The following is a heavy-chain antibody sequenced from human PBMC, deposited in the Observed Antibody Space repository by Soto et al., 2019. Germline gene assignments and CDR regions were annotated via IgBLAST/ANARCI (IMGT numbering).Heavy chain of an antibody. CDR1: GGSISSGDYY. CDR3: ARDIVFFCGCGCYRNRFYP. CDR2: IYYSGST. V-gene: IGHV4-30-4*01. D-gene: IGHD2-21*02. Sequence: SETLSVTCTVSGGSISSGDYYWSWIRQPPGKGLEWIGYIYYSGSTYYNPSLKSRVTISVDTSKNQFSLKLSSVTAADTAVYYCARDIVFFCGCGCYRNRFYPWAQGTLVPVSS. J-gene: IGHJ5*02.